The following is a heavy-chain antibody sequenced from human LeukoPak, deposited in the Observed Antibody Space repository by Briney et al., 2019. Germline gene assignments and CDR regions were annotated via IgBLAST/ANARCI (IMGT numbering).Heavy chain of an antibody. Sequence: SETLSLTCTVSGGSISSHYWSWIRQPPGKGLEWIGYIYTSGSTNYNPSLKSRVTISVDTSKNQFSLKLSSVTAADTAVYYCARSPNYYDSSGYLWGQGTLVTVSS. CDR3: ARSPNYYDSSGYL. CDR1: GGSISSHY. D-gene: IGHD3-22*01. J-gene: IGHJ4*02. CDR2: IYTSGST. V-gene: IGHV4-4*09.